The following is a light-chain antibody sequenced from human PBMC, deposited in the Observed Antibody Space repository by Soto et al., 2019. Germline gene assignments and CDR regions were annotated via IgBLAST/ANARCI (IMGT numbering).Light chain of an antibody. V-gene: IGLV3-25*03. CDR3: QSADSSGTCVV. CDR1: ALPKQY. J-gene: IGLJ2*01. CDR2: KDS. Sequence: SYELTQPPSVSVSPGQTARITCSGDALPKQYAYWYQQKPRQAPVLVIYKDSERPSGIPERFSGSSSGTTVTLTISGVQAEDEADYYCQSADSSGTCVVFGGGTKLTVL.